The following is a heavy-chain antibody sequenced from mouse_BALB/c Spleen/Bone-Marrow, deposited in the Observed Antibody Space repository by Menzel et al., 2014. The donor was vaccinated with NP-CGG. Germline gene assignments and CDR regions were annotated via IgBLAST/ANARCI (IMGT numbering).Heavy chain of an antibody. CDR1: GYAFSYSW. V-gene: IGHV1-82*01. Sequence: QVQLKQSGPELVKPGASVKISCKSSGYAFSYSWMNWVKQRPGQGLEWIGRIYPGDGDTYYNGKFKGRATLTADKPSSTAYMQLCSLTSVDSAVYFCARSDGYRAMDYWGQGSSVTVSS. J-gene: IGHJ4*01. D-gene: IGHD2-3*01. CDR3: ARSDGYRAMDY. CDR2: IYPGDGDT.